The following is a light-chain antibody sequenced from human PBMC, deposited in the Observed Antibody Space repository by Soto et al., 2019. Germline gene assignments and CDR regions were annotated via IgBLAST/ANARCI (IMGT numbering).Light chain of an antibody. J-gene: IGLJ3*02. CDR3: VLYMGSGIWV. CDR1: SGSVSTSYY. CDR2: STN. Sequence: QTVVTQEPSFSVSPGRTVTLTCGLSSGSVSTSYYPSWYQQTPGQAPRTLIYSTNTRSSGVPDRFSGSILGNKAALTITGAQADDESDHCVLYMGSGIWVFGGGTQLTVL. V-gene: IGLV8-61*01.